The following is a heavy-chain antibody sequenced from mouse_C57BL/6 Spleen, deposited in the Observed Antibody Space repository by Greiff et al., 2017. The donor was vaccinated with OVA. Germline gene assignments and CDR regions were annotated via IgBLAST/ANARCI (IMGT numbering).Heavy chain of an antibody. Sequence: EVMLVESGGGLVQPKGSLKLSCAASGFTFNTYAMHWVRQAPGKGLEWVARIRSKSSNSATYYAVSVKDRFTISRDDSQSMLYLQMNNLKTEDTAMYYCVRGGYYWFDVWGTGTTVTVSS. CDR3: VRGGYYWFDV. J-gene: IGHJ1*03. CDR1: GFTFNTYA. CDR2: IRSKSSNSAT. V-gene: IGHV10-3*01. D-gene: IGHD2-3*01.